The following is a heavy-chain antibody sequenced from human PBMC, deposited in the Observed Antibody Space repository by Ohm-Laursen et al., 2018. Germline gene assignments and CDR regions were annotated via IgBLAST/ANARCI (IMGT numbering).Heavy chain of an antibody. D-gene: IGHD3-22*01. CDR3: ARRGYYYDSSGYYYWYLDL. V-gene: IGHV4-34*01. CDR1: GGSFSGYY. Sequence: SDTLSLTWAVYGGSFSGYYWSWIRQPPGKGLEWIGEINHSGSTNYNPSLKSRVTISVDTSKNQFSLKLSSVTAADTAVYYCARRGYYYDSSGYYYWYLDLWGRGTLVTVSS. CDR2: INHSGST. J-gene: IGHJ2*01.